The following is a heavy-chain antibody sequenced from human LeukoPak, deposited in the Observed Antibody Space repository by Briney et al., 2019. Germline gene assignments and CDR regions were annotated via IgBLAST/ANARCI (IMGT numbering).Heavy chain of an antibody. CDR2: ITTSDGNT. CDR3: AKDGGLWVSAHWGDS. CDR1: GFTFSSYT. D-gene: IGHD7-27*01. Sequence: GGSLRLSCAASGFTFSSYTMSRVRQAPGKGLEWVSTITTSDGNTYYADSVKGRFTVSRDNSKNTLFLQMNSLRAEDTAVYYCAKDGGLWVSAHWGDSWGRGTLVTVSS. V-gene: IGHV3-23*01. J-gene: IGHJ4*02.